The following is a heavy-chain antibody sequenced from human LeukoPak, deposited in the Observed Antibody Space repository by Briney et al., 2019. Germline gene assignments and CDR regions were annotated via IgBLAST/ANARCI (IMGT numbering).Heavy chain of an antibody. Sequence: GRSLRLSCAASGFTFGTCGMHWVRQAPGKGLEWVAVIWHDGSNENYVDSVKGRFTISRDNAENSLYLQMNSLRDEDTAVYYCARDLNLYDSSGYYPRWGQGTLFTVSS. CDR3: ARDLNLYDSSGYYPR. CDR2: IWHDGSNE. V-gene: IGHV3-33*01. CDR1: GFTFGTCG. J-gene: IGHJ4*02. D-gene: IGHD3-22*01.